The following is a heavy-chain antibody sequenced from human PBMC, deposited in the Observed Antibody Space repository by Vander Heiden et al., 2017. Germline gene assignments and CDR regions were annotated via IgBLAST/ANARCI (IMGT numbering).Heavy chain of an antibody. J-gene: IGHJ5*02. Sequence: QITLKESGPTLVKPTQTLTLTCTFSGFSLSTSGVGVGWIRQPPGKALEWLALIYWNDDKRYSPSLKSRLTITKDTSKNQVVLTMTNMDTVDTATYYCAHRRYGDYPAGWFDPWGQGTLVTVSS. CDR1: GFSLSTSGVG. D-gene: IGHD4-17*01. CDR2: IYWNDDK. CDR3: AHRRYGDYPAGWFDP. V-gene: IGHV2-5*01.